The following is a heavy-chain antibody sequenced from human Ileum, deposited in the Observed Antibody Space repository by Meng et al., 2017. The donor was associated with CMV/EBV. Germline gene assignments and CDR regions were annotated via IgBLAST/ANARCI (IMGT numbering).Heavy chain of an antibody. CDR2: TYYMSKWYN. CDR3: TRAYYYDSSGYYDY. D-gene: IGHD3-22*01. V-gene: IGHV6-1*01. CDR1: GDGVSRHWFT. Sequence: QLLLDQAGPWLGKPLQTLSPTVAFAGDGVSRHWFTWNLIRQSPSRGLEWLGRTYYMSKWYNDYAVSVKSRITINPDTSKNQFPLQLNSMTPEDTAVYYCTRAYYYDSSGYYDYWGQGTLVTVSS. J-gene: IGHJ4*02.